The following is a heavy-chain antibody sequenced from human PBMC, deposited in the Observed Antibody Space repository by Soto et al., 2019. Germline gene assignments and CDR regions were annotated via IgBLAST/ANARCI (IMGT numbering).Heavy chain of an antibody. CDR3: TKGDY. J-gene: IGHJ4*02. Sequence: EVQLVESGGGLVKPGGSRRLSCAASGFIFTSAFMSWVRQTPGKGLEWVAHIKSKAAGGTIDYAAPVKDRFTISRDDFQNTGSLQMDSLKAEDTGLYYCTKGDYWGQGILVTVSS. V-gene: IGHV3-15*01. CDR2: IKSKAAGGTI. CDR1: GFIFTSAF.